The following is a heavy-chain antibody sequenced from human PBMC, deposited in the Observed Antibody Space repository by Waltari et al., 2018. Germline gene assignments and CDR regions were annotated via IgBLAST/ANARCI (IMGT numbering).Heavy chain of an antibody. Sequence: QVQLVQSGAEVKKPGASVKVSCKASGYTFTSYAMHWVRQAPGQRLEWMGWINAGNGNTKYSQKFQGRVTITRDTSASTAYMELRSLRSEDTAVYYCARSRIHCSSTSCYTEYFQHWGQGTLVTVSS. CDR3: ARSRIHCSSTSCYTEYFQH. D-gene: IGHD2-2*02. CDR1: GYTFTSYA. J-gene: IGHJ1*01. V-gene: IGHV1-3*01. CDR2: INAGNGNT.